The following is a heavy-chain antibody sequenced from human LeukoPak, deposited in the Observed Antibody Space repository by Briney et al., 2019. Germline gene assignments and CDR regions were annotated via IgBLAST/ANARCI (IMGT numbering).Heavy chain of an antibody. CDR3: ARDDPDGANDH. CDR2: IYYSGST. CDR1: GGSISSGDYY. V-gene: IGHV4-30-4*01. D-gene: IGHD3-16*01. J-gene: IGHJ4*02. Sequence: SETLSLTCTVSGGSISSGDYYWSWIRQPPGKGLEWIGYIYYSGSTYYNPSLKSRVTISVDTSKNQFSLKLSSVTAADTAVYYCARDDPDGANDHWGQGTLVTVSS.